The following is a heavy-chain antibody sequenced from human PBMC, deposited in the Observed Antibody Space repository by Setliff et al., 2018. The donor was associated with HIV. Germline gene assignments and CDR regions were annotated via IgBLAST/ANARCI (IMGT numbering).Heavy chain of an antibody. D-gene: IGHD3-10*01. V-gene: IGHV4-59*10. CDR3: ARVGYHGSGRYSFDY. Sequence: KASETLSLTCAVYGGSFSGYYWSWIRQPAGKGLEWIGHIHTSGSTKYNPSLKSRVTISADTSKNQFSLNLSSVTAAETAVYYCARVGYHGSGRYSFDYWGQGTLVTVSS. J-gene: IGHJ4*02. CDR2: IHTSGST. CDR1: GGSFSGYY.